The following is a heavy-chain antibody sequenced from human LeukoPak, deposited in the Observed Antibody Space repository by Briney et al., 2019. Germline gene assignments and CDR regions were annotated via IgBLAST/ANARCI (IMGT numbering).Heavy chain of an antibody. CDR3: ARGWGITGTTGFYYYYMDV. CDR1: GGSFSGYY. D-gene: IGHD1-7*01. Sequence: SETLSLTCAVYGGSFSGYYWSWIRQPPGKGLEWIGEINHSGSTNYNPSLKSRVTTSVDTSKNQFSLKLSSVTAADTAVYYCARGWGITGTTGFYYYYMDVWGKGTTVTVSS. V-gene: IGHV4-34*01. J-gene: IGHJ6*03. CDR2: INHSGST.